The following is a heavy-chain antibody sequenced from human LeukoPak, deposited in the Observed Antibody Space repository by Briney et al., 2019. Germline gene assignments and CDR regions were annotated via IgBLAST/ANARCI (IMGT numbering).Heavy chain of an antibody. CDR2: IIPIFGTA. Sequence: SVKVSCRASGYTFTSYDINWVRQAPGQGLEWMGGIIPIFGTANYAQKFQGRVTITADESTSTAYMELSSLRSEDTAVYYCAREAVTGGVYWGQGTLVTVSS. CDR1: GYTFTSYD. D-gene: IGHD4-17*01. V-gene: IGHV1-69*13. J-gene: IGHJ4*02. CDR3: AREAVTGGVY.